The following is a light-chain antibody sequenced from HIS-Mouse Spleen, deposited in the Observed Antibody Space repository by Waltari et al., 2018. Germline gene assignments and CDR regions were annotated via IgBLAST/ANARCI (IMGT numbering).Light chain of an antibody. J-gene: IGLJ2*01. CDR3: CSYAGSSTFEV. CDR2: EGS. CDR1: SSDVGSYNL. V-gene: IGLV2-23*03. Sequence: QSALTQPASVSGSPGQSITISCTGTSSDVGSYNLVSWYQQHPGKAPKLLIYEGSKRPSGVSIRFSGSKSGNTASLTISGLQAEDEADYYCCSYAGSSTFEVFGGGTKLTVL.